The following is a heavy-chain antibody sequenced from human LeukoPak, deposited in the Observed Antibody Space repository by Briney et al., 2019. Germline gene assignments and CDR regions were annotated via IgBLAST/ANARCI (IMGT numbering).Heavy chain of an antibody. J-gene: IGHJ4*02. CDR2: INKDGTEK. Sequence: GGSLRLSCAAYQLTFSSYCMTWVRHGPGKWLEWVATINKDGTEKYYVDSVKGRFTISRDNVENSLYLHMDSLRAEDTAVYYCTRGGRSTSYYWQYWGQGSLVTVSS. V-gene: IGHV3-7*01. CDR1: QLTFSSYC. CDR3: TRGGRSTSYYWQY. D-gene: IGHD1-26*01.